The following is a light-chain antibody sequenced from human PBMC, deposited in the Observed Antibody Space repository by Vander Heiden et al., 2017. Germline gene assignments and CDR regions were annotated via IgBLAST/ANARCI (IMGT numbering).Light chain of an antibody. Sequence: EIVTTQSPLSLPVTPGEPASIACRSRQSLLYSNGNTYVDWYLQKPGQSPQLLIYLVSNRASGVPDRFSGSGSGTDFTLSISRVEAEDVGVYYCMQPLHTPWTFGQGTKVEIK. J-gene: IGKJ1*01. CDR1: QSLLYSNGNTY. CDR3: MQPLHTPWT. V-gene: IGKV2-28*01. CDR2: LVS.